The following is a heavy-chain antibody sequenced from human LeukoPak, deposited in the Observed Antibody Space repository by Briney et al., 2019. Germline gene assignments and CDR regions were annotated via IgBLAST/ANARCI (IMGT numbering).Heavy chain of an antibody. D-gene: IGHD6-6*01. V-gene: IGHV1-18*01. CDR3: ARGTMSIAAPTGGDY. J-gene: IGHJ4*02. Sequence: ASVKVSCKASGYTFTSYGISWVRQAPGRGLEWMGWISAYNGNTNYAQKLQGRVTMTADTSTSTAYMELRSLRSDDTAVYYCARGTMSIAAPTGGDYWGQGTLVTVSS. CDR1: GYTFTSYG. CDR2: ISAYNGNT.